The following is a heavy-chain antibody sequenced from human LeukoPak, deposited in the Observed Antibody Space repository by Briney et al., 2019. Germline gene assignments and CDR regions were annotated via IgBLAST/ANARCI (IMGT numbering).Heavy chain of an antibody. CDR3: ARFSRPGRDGWELNFDY. CDR1: GFTFSDYA. CDR2: ISGSGGST. J-gene: IGHJ4*02. Sequence: GGSLRLSCAASGFTFSDYAMSWVRQAPGKGLEWVSAISGSGGSTYYADSVKGRFTISRDNSKNTLYLQMNSLRAEDTAVYYCARFSRPGRDGWELNFDYWGQGTLVTVSS. V-gene: IGHV3-23*01. D-gene: IGHD1-26*01.